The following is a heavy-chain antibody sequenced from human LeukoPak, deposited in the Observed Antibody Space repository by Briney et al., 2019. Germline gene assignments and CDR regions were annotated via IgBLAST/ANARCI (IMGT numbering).Heavy chain of an antibody. Sequence: GGSLRLSCAASGFTFSSYAISWVRQAPGKGLEWVSVISGSGGSTYYADSVKGRFTISRDNSKNTLYLQMNSLRAEDTAVFYCARGSGSYDYWGQGTLVTVSS. V-gene: IGHV3-23*01. D-gene: IGHD1-26*01. CDR1: GFTFSSYA. CDR2: ISGSGGST. CDR3: ARGSGSYDY. J-gene: IGHJ4*02.